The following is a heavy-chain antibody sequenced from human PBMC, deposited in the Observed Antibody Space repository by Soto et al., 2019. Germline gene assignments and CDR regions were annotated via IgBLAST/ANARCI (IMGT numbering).Heavy chain of an antibody. CDR3: ARDLSSRTHHYYYGMDV. CDR2: ISSSSSYI. D-gene: IGHD6-13*01. Sequence: EVQLVESGGGLVKPGGSLRLSCAASGFTFSSYSMNWVRQAPGKGLEWVSSISSSSSYIYYADSVKGRFTISRDNAKNSLYLQMNSLRAEDTAVYYCARDLSSRTHHYYYGMDVWGQGTTVTVSS. V-gene: IGHV3-21*01. CDR1: GFTFSSYS. J-gene: IGHJ6*02.